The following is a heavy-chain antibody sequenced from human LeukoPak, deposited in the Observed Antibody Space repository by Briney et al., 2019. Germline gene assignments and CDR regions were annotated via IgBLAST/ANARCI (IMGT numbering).Heavy chain of an antibody. CDR3: ARSTENQGWFDP. CDR1: GFTFSSYS. CDR2: INHSGST. Sequence: GSLRLSCAASGFTFSSYSMNWIRQPPGKGLEWIGEINHSGSTNYNPSLKSRVTISVDTSKNRFSLKLSSVTAADTAVYYCARSTENQGWFDPWGQGTLVTVSS. J-gene: IGHJ5*02. V-gene: IGHV4-34*01. D-gene: IGHD1-14*01.